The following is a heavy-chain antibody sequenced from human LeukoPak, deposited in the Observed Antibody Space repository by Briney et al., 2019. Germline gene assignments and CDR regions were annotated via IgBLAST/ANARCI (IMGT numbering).Heavy chain of an antibody. D-gene: IGHD1-26*01. CDR3: AGGRMGRYYDH. Sequence: SETLSLTCDISGTAISSYFLNWIRQSPTKGLEWIGYFYHNGGTSYNPSLRSRVAIAVDSSQKRLSLQVTSMTAADTAIYYCAGGRMGRYYDHWGQGTLVAVST. CDR1: GTAISSYF. V-gene: IGHV4-59*08. J-gene: IGHJ4*02. CDR2: FYHNGGT.